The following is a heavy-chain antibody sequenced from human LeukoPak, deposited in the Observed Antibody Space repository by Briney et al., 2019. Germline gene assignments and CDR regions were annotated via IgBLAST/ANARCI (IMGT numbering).Heavy chain of an antibody. D-gene: IGHD6-13*01. CDR2: INQDGSEK. CDR3: ARDQEVYSSSWYVASYYYYYYMDV. J-gene: IGHJ6*03. Sequence: GGSLRLSCRASGFTFTTYWMSWVRQAPGKGLEWVANINQDGSEKYYVDSVKGRFTISRDNAKNSLYLQMNSLRAEDTAVYYCARDQEVYSSSWYVASYYYYYYMDVWGKGTTVTISS. CDR1: GFTFTTYW. V-gene: IGHV3-7*01.